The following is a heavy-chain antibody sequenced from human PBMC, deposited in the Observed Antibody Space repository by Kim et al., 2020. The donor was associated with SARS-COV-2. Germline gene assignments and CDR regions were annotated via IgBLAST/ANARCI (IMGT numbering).Heavy chain of an antibody. Sequence: FQGRVTMTRDTSISTAYMELSRLRSDDTAVYYCARDRGIAAAGTLDHFDYWGQGTLVTVSS. CDR3: ARDRGIAAAGTLDHFDY. J-gene: IGHJ4*02. V-gene: IGHV1-2*02. D-gene: IGHD6-13*01.